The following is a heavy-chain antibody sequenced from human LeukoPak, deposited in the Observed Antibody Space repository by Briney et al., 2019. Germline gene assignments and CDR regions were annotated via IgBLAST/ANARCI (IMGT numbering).Heavy chain of an antibody. Sequence: GGSLRLSCAASGFTFDDYAMHWVRQAPGKGLEWVSGISWNSGSIGYADSVKGRFTISRDNAKNSLYLQMNSLRAEDTAVYYCARDKLPYYYDSSKSWFDPWGQGTLVTVSS. V-gene: IGHV3-9*01. J-gene: IGHJ5*02. CDR3: ARDKLPYYYDSSKSWFDP. CDR2: ISWNSGSI. D-gene: IGHD3-22*01. CDR1: GFTFDDYA.